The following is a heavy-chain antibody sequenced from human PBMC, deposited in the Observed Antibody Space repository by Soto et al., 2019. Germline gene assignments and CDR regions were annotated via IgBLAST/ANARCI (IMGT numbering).Heavy chain of an antibody. CDR3: ARGRSSSFGLDAFDI. CDR2: ISAINGNA. V-gene: IGHV1-18*01. J-gene: IGHJ3*02. D-gene: IGHD6-6*01. CDR1: GYTFTSYG. Sequence: ASVKVSCKASGYTFTSYGISWVRQAPGQGLEWMGWISAINGNANYAQKLQGRVTITTDKSTSTAYMELRSLRSEDTAVYYCARGRSSSFGLDAFDIWGQGTMVTVS.